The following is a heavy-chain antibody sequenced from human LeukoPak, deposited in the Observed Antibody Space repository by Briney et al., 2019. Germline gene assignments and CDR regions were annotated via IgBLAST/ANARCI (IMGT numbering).Heavy chain of an antibody. CDR3: ARGRRMYSSSSYYYYYYMDV. D-gene: IGHD6-6*01. Sequence: PSETLSLTCAVYGGSFSAYYWSWIRQPPGKGLEWIGEISHSGSTNYNPSLKSRVTISVDTSKNQFSLNLTSVTAADTAVYYCARGRRMYSSSSYYYYYYMDVWGKGTTVIISS. J-gene: IGHJ6*03. CDR2: ISHSGST. V-gene: IGHV4-34*01. CDR1: GGSFSAYY.